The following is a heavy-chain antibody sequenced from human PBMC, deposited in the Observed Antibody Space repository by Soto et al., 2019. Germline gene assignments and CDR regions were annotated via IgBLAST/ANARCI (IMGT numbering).Heavy chain of an antibody. Sequence: GGSLRLSCAASGFTFSSYGMHWVRQAPGKGLEWVAVISYDGSNKYYADSVKGRFTISRDNSKNTLYLQMNSLRAEDTAVYYCAKDSHYYYDSSGSLGYWGQGTLVTVSS. CDR2: ISYDGSNK. J-gene: IGHJ4*02. D-gene: IGHD3-22*01. CDR1: GFTFSSYG. V-gene: IGHV3-30*18. CDR3: AKDSHYYYDSSGSLGY.